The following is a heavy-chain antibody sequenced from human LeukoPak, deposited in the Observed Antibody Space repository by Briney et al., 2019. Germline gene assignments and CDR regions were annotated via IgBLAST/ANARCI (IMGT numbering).Heavy chain of an antibody. V-gene: IGHV4-39*01. Sequence: SETLSLTCTVSGGSISSSSFFSGWIRQPPGKGLEWIGSIYYSGSTYYNPSLKSRVTISVDTSKNQFSLKLSSVTAADTAVYYCARQVVCYSNYFVSGYFDYPGHRTLVTVSS. CDR1: GGSISSSSFF. J-gene: IGHJ4*01. CDR2: IYYSGST. CDR3: ARQVVCYSNYFVSGYFDY. D-gene: IGHD4-11*01.